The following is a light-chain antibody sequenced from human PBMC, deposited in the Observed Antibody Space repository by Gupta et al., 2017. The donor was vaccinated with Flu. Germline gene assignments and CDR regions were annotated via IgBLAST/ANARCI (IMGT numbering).Light chain of an antibody. V-gene: IGKV3-20*01. Sequence: LSCRANQSVGTSIAWYQVRLGQAPRLLIFGVSIRAIDIPDRFSGSGSGTDFTLTISRLEPEDFAVFYCQQYGSSSLTFGGGTKIEIK. J-gene: IGKJ4*01. CDR3: QQYGSSSLT. CDR1: QSVGTS. CDR2: GVS.